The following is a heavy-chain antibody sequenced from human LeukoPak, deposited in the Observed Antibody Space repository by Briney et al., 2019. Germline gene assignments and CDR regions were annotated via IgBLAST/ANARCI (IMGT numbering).Heavy chain of an antibody. J-gene: IGHJ4*02. CDR1: EYTFTCYY. CDR3: ARVPRSGSYIYFDY. D-gene: IGHD3-10*01. Sequence: ASVKVSCKVSEYTFTCYYIHWVRQAPGQGLEWMGRLNPNTGGTNYAQNFQGRVTMTRETSISTVYMELSSLRSDDTALYYCARVPRSGSYIYFDYWGQGTLVTVSS. V-gene: IGHV1-2*06. CDR2: LNPNTGGT.